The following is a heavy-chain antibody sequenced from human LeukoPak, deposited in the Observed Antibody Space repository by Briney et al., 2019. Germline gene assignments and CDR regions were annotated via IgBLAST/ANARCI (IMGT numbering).Heavy chain of an antibody. CDR1: GFMFSSYW. Sequence: GGPLRLSCAASGFMFSSYWMSWVRQAPGKGLEWVAFIRYNGNNQYYADSVKGRFTISRDNSKNTLYLQMNSLKGDDTAVYYCAKDSAFYYIDVWGKGTTVIISS. D-gene: IGHD3-10*01. CDR2: IRYNGNNQ. CDR3: AKDSAFYYIDV. J-gene: IGHJ6*03. V-gene: IGHV3-30*02.